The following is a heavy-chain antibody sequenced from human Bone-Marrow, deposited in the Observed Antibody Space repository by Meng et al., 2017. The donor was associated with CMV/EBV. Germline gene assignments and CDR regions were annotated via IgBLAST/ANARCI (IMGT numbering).Heavy chain of an antibody. CDR2: IYYSGST. J-gene: IGHJ4*02. V-gene: IGHV4-39*07. CDR3: ARVVRGASDIED. D-gene: IGHD3-10*01. CDR1: GGSVSIAQYY. Sequence: CTVSGGSVSIAQYYWAWIRQPPGKVFEYIGRIYYSGSTGYNPSLKSRVTILVDTSKNQFSLKLSSVTVADTAVYYCARVVRGASDIEDWGQGTLVTVSS.